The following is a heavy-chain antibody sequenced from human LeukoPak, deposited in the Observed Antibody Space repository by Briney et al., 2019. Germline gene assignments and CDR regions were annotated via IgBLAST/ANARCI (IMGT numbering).Heavy chain of an antibody. V-gene: IGHV3-48*03. CDR3: ARDRPGRWLQLGGYYYMDV. CDR1: GFTFSSYE. CDR2: ISSSGSTI. J-gene: IGHJ6*03. D-gene: IGHD5-24*01. Sequence: GGSLRLSCAASGFTFSSYEMNWVRQAPGKGLEWVSYISSSGSTIYYADSVKGRFTISRDNAKNSLYLQMNSLRAEDTAVYYCARDRPGRWLQLGGYYYMDVWGKGTTVTVSS.